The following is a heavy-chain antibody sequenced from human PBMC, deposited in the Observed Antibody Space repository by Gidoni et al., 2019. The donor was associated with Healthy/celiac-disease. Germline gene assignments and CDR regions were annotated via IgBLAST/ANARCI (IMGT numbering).Heavy chain of an antibody. CDR1: GGSVSSSSYS. V-gene: IGHV4-39*01. J-gene: IGHJ3*02. CDR3: ARRYAFDMYSSGGSHAFDI. CDR2: IYYSGST. Sequence: QLQLQESGPGLVKPSETLSLTCTVSGGSVSSSSYSWGWLRQPPGKGLEWIGSIYYSGSTYYNPSLKSRVTRSVDTSKNQFSLKLSFVTAADTAVYYGARRYAFDMYSSGGSHAFDIWGQGTMVTVSS. D-gene: IGHD6-19*01.